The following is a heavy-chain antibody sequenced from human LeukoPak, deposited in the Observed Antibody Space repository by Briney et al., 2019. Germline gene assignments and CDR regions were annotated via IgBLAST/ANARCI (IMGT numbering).Heavy chain of an antibody. V-gene: IGHV3-23*01. CDR2: ISGSGGST. J-gene: IGHJ4*02. Sequence: GGSLRLSCAASGFTFSSYAMSWVRQAPGKGLEWVSAISGSGGSTYYADSVKGRFTIPRDNSKNTLYLQMNSLRAEDTAIYYCAGRASDSYLLYWGQGILVTVSA. CDR3: AGRASDSYLLY. CDR1: GFTFSSYA. D-gene: IGHD2-15*01.